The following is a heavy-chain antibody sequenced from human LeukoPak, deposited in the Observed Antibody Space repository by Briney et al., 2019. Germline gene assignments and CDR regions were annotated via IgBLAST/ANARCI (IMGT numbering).Heavy chain of an antibody. J-gene: IGHJ6*03. CDR3: ARGRGTPGKKYYYYYMDV. CDR1: GGSFSGYY. CDR2: INHSGST. D-gene: IGHD1-14*01. V-gene: IGHV4-34*01. Sequence: SETLSLTCAVYGGSFSGYYWSWIRQPPGKGLEWIGEINHSGSTNYNPSLKSRVTISVDTSKNQFSLKLSSVTAAVTAVYYCARGRGTPGKKYYYYYMDVWGKGTTVTVSS.